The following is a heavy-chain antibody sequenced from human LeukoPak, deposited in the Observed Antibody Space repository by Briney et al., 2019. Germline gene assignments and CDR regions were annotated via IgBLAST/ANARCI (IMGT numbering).Heavy chain of an antibody. V-gene: IGHV3-30*04. CDR2: ISYDGSNK. Sequence: QPGGSLRLSCAASGFTFSSYAMHWVRQAPGKGLEWVAVISYDGSNKYYADSVKGRFTISRDNSKNTLYLQMNSLRAEDTAVYYCARGPQTGYYDSSGCLDCWGQGTLVTVSS. J-gene: IGHJ4*02. CDR3: ARGPQTGYYDSSGCLDC. D-gene: IGHD3-22*01. CDR1: GFTFSSYA.